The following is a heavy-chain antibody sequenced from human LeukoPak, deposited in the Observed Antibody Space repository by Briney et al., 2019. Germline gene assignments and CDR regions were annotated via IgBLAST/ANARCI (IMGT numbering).Heavy chain of an antibody. V-gene: IGHV1-18*04. Sequence: GASVKVSCKASGYIFTSYYIHWVRQAPGQGLEWMGWISAYNGNTNYAQRLQGRVTMTTDTSTSTAYMELRSLRSDDTAVYYCARDFISSPFLYYYYGMDVWGQGTTVTVSS. CDR2: ISAYNGNT. J-gene: IGHJ6*02. CDR3: ARDFISSPFLYYYYGMDV. CDR1: GYIFTSYY. D-gene: IGHD2-15*01.